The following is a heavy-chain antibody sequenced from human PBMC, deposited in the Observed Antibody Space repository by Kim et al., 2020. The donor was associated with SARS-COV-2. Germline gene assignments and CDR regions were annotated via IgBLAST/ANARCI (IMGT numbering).Heavy chain of an antibody. J-gene: IGHJ6*02. V-gene: IGHV1-3*01. CDR2: INAGNGNT. CDR1: GYTFTSYV. CDR3: ARLGYCSGGSCPPLYYYYGMDV. D-gene: IGHD2-15*01. Sequence: ASVKVSCKASGYTFTSYVMHWVRQAPGQRLEWMGWINAGNGNTKYSQKFQGRVTITRDTSACTAYMELSSLRSEDTAVYYCARLGYCSGGSCPPLYYYYGMDVWGQGTTVTVSS.